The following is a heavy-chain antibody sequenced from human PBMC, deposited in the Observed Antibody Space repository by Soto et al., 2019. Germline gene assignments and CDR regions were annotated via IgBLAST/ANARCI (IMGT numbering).Heavy chain of an antibody. J-gene: IGHJ6*02. CDR3: AKGLLIMVRKVIIPPQYYYGMDV. Sequence: GGSLRLSCAASGFTFGDHAMSWVRQAPGKGLEWVSVISGSVGITYYEDSVKGRFTISRDNAKNTLYLQMNSLRAEDTAVYYCAKGLLIMVRKVIIPPQYYYGMDVWVQGTTVTVSS. CDR1: GFTFGDHA. CDR2: ISGSVGIT. D-gene: IGHD3-10*01. V-gene: IGHV3-23*01.